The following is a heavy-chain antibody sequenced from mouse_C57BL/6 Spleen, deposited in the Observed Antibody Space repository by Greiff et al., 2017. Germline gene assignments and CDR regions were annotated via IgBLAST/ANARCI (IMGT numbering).Heavy chain of an antibody. D-gene: IGHD2-4*01. CDR2: ISYDGSN. J-gene: IGHJ4*01. CDR3: ARGDYDYDLYYYAMDY. CDR1: GYSITSGYY. V-gene: IGHV3-6*01. Sequence: EVHLVESGPGLVKPSQSLSLTCSVTGYSITSGYYWNWIRQFPGNKLEWMGYISYDGSNNYNPSLKNRISITRDTSKNQFFLKLNSVTTEDTATYYCARGDYDYDLYYYAMDYWGQGTSVTVSS.